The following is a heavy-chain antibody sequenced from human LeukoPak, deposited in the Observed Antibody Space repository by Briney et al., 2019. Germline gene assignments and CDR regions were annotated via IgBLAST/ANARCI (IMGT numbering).Heavy chain of an antibody. CDR2: ISPDGSDT. Sequence: GGSLRLSCAASGFTFTSFAMHWVRRAPGRGLEWVTIISPDGSDTYYADSVKGRSTISRDDSKNTLYLQMNNLRAEDTAVYYCSKDYYDTLTGYYGPDYWGQGTLVTVTS. CDR3: SKDYYDTLTGYYGPDY. V-gene: IGHV3-30*18. D-gene: IGHD3-9*01. J-gene: IGHJ4*02. CDR1: GFTFTSFA.